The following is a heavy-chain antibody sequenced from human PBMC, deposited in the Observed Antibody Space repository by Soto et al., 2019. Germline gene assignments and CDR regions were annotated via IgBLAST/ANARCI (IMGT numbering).Heavy chain of an antibody. Sequence: QVQLVESGGGAVQPGESLRLSCVASGFDFTYYAMHWVRQAPGKGLESVAVMSSDGSKIHHTDSVKGRFTISRDNSKNTRYLQMNSLRKEDRAVYFCAKTEGVGGTLGLCDKWGQGTLVSVSS. J-gene: IGHJ4*02. CDR2: MSSDGSKI. CDR1: GFDFTYYA. D-gene: IGHD1-26*01. CDR3: AKTEGVGGTLGLCDK. V-gene: IGHV3-30*18.